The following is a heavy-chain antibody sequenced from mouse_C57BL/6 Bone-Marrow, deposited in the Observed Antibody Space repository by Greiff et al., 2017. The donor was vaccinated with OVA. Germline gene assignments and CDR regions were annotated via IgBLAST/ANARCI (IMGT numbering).Heavy chain of an antibody. J-gene: IGHJ4*01. V-gene: IGHV1-15*01. CDR2: IDPETGGT. CDR1: GYTFTDYE. Sequence: VKLMESGAELVRPGASVTLSCKASGYTFTDYEMHWVKQTPVHGLEWIGAIDPETGGTAYNQKFKGKAILTADKSSSTAYMELRSLTSEDSAVYYCTRSYYYGSSYDAMDYWGQGTSVTVSS. D-gene: IGHD1-1*01. CDR3: TRSYYYGSSYDAMDY.